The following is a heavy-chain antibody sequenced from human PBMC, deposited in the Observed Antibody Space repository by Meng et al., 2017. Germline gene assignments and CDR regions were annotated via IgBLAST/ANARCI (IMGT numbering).Heavy chain of an antibody. CDR2: IIPIFGTA. CDR1: GGPFSSYA. CDR3: HSGWYQAGDDY. J-gene: IGHJ4*02. D-gene: IGHD6-19*01. V-gene: IGHV1-69*06. Sequence: QGKLGQSGAEVKKPGSSVKVSCKASGGPFSSYAISWVRQAPGQGLEWMGGIIPIFGTANYAQKFQGRVTITADKSTSTAYMELSSLRSEDTAVYYCHSGWYQAGDDYWGQGTLVTVSS.